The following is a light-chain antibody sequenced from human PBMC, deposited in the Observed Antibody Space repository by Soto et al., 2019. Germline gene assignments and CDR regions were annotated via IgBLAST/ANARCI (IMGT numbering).Light chain of an antibody. J-gene: IGLJ2*01. CDR3: CSYAGGAYASRI. V-gene: IGLV2-11*01. Sequence: QSVLTQPRSVSGSPGQTVTISCTGSSSDVGGYDYISWYQQHPGKAPKVVIYEVIKRPSGVPDRFSGSKSGNTASLTISGLQPGDEAEYYCCSYAGGAYASRIFGGGTKLTVL. CDR1: SSDVGGYDY. CDR2: EVI.